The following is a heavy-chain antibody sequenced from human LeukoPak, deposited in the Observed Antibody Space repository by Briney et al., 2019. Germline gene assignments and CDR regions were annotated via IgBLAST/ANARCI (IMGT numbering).Heavy chain of an antibody. CDR1: GFTFSSYA. D-gene: IGHD3-3*01. V-gene: IGHV3-23*01. J-gene: IGHJ4*02. CDR2: ISGSGGTT. Sequence: GGSLRLSCAASGFTFSSYAMSWVRQAPGKGLEWVSAISGSGGTTYYADSVKGRFTISRDNSKNTLYLQMNSLRAEDTAVYYCAKDPRSYFDFWADWGQATLVTVSS. CDR3: AKDPRSYFDFWAD.